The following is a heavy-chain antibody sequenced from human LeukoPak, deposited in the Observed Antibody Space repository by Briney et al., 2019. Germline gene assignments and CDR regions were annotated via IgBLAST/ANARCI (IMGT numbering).Heavy chain of an antibody. J-gene: IGHJ4*02. CDR2: IYYSGST. CDR3: ARAIRLRFDY. V-gene: IGHV4-59*12. Sequence: TSETLSLTCTVSGGSISSYYWSWIRQPPGKGLEWIGYIYYSGSTNYNPSLKSRVTISVDTSKNQFSLKLSSVTAADTAVYYCARAIRLRFDYWGQGTLVTVSS. CDR1: GGSISSYY.